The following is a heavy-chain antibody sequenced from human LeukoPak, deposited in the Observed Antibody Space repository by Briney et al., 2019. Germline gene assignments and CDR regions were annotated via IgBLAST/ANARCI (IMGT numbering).Heavy chain of an antibody. D-gene: IGHD6-19*01. V-gene: IGHV6-1*01. CDR1: GDSVSSNSAA. J-gene: IGHJ4*02. CDR2: TYYRSKWYN. Sequence: SQTLSLTCAISGDSVSSNSAAWNWIRQSPSRGLEWLGRTYYRSKWYNDYAVSVKSRITINPDTSKNQFSLQLNSVTPEDTAVYYCARESIDQWLTPDYFDYWGQGTLVTVSS. CDR3: ARESIDQWLTPDYFDY.